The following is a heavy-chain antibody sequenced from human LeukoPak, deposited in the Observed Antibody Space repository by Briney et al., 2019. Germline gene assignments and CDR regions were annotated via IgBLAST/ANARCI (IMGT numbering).Heavy chain of an antibody. Sequence: GGSLRLSCAASGLTVSSYMSWVRQAPGKGLECVSVIYTGGSTYYAESVKGRFTISRDSFKNAVYLQMNTLRAEDTAVYYCARGRGVYGDYPIDYWGQGTLVTVSS. J-gene: IGHJ4*02. D-gene: IGHD4-17*01. V-gene: IGHV3-53*01. CDR3: ARGRGVYGDYPIDY. CDR2: IYTGGST. CDR1: GLTVSSY.